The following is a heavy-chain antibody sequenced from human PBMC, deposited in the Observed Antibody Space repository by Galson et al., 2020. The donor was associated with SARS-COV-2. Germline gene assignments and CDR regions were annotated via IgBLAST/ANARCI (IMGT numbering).Heavy chain of an antibody. Sequence: GGSLRLSCSASGFFFSKSSMSWVRQAPGKGLEWVSSISANSNYIYYADSVKGRFSISRDNAKNSIYLQMGSLRADDTARFYCVKGRLRVGELGLLADEAFDIWGQGTMVTVSP. D-gene: IGHD3-16*01. J-gene: IGHJ3*02. CDR2: ISANSNYI. V-gene: IGHV3-21*01. CDR3: VKGRLRVGELGLLADEAFDI. CDR1: GFFFSKSS.